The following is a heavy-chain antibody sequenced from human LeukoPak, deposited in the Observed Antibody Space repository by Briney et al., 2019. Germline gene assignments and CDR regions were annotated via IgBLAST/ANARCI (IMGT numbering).Heavy chain of an antibody. CDR1: GGIFSNYA. Sequence: SVKVSCKASGGIFSNYAISWVRQAPGQGLEWMGGIIPIFGTANYAQKFQGRVTITTDESTGTAYMELSSLTSEDTAVYYCARGPELERFDYWGQGTLVTVSS. V-gene: IGHV1-69*05. D-gene: IGHD1-1*01. CDR3: ARGPELERFDY. J-gene: IGHJ4*02. CDR2: IIPIFGTA.